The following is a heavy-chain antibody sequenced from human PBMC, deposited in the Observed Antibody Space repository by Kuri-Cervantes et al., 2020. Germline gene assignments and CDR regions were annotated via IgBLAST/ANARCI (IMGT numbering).Heavy chain of an antibody. Sequence: GESLKISCAASGCTFSSYSMNWVRQAPGKGLEWVSSISSSSSYIYYADSVKGRFTISRDNAKNSLYLQMNSLKTEDTAVYYCTTDQGDGYNYFYYYYGMDVWGQGTTVTVSS. CDR1: GCTFSSYS. D-gene: IGHD5-24*01. CDR3: TTDQGDGYNYFYYYYGMDV. V-gene: IGHV3-21*03. J-gene: IGHJ6*02. CDR2: ISSSSSYI.